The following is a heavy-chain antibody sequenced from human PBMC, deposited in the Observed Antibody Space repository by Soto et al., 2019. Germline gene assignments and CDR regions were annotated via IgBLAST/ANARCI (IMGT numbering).Heavy chain of an antibody. J-gene: IGHJ4*02. V-gene: IGHV1-69*13. Sequence: SVKVSCKASGGTFSSYAISWVRQAPGQGLEWMGGIIPIFGTANYAQKFQGRVTITADESTSTAYMELSSLRSEDTAVYYCAREAREMATAYFDYWGQGALVTVSS. CDR3: AREAREMATAYFDY. CDR1: GGTFSSYA. D-gene: IGHD5-18*01. CDR2: IIPIFGTA.